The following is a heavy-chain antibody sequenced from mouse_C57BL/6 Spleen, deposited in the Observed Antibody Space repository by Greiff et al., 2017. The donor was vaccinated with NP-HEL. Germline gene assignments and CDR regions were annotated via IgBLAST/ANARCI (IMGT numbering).Heavy chain of an antibody. CDR1: GYTFTSYW. CDR2: IDPSDSYT. D-gene: IGHD1-1*01. CDR3: ARFTTVPHFDY. J-gene: IGHJ2*01. V-gene: IGHV1-50*01. Sequence: QVQLQQPGAELVKPGASVKLSCKASGYTFTSYWMQWVKQRPGQGLEWIGEIDPSDSYTNYNQKFKGKATLTVDTSSSTAYLQLSSLTSEDSAVYYCARFTTVPHFDYWGQGTTLTVSS.